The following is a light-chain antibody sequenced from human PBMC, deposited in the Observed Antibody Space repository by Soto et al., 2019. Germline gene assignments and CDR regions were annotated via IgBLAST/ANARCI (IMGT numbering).Light chain of an antibody. CDR1: QSVSSSY. J-gene: IGKJ4*01. CDR3: QQYGTT. CDR2: GAS. V-gene: IGKV3-20*01. Sequence: EIVLTQSPGTLSLSPGERATLSCRASQSVSSSYLAWYQQKPGQAPRLLIYGASSRATGIPDRFSGSGSGTDFTLTIXRLEPEXFAVYYCQQYGTTFGGGTKVEIK.